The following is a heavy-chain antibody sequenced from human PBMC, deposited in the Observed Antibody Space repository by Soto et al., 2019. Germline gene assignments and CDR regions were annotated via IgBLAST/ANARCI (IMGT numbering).Heavy chain of an antibody. D-gene: IGHD6-19*01. CDR2: IYYSGST. CDR3: ARGSSGWPPRF. CDR1: GGPISSYY. V-gene: IGHV4-59*01. Sequence: QVQLQESGPGLVKPSETLSLNCTVSGGPISSYYWSWIRQSPGKGLEWIGYIYYSGSTNYNPSLKSRVTISVDTSKNQSSLELSSVTAADTAVYYCARGSSGWPPRFWGQGTLVTVSS. J-gene: IGHJ4*02.